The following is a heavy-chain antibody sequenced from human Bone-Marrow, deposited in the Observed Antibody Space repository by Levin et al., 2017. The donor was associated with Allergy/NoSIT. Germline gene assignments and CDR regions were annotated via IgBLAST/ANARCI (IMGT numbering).Heavy chain of an antibody. V-gene: IGHV1-46*01. CDR1: GYTFTSYY. Sequence: ASVKVSCKASGYTFTSYYMHWVRQAPGQGLEWMGIINPSGGSTSYAQKFQGRVTMTRDTSTSTVYIELSSLRSEDTAVYYCARGGYSSSWSPYHENWFDPWGQGTLVTVSS. CDR3: ARGGYSSSWSPYHENWFDP. J-gene: IGHJ5*02. CDR2: INPSGGST. D-gene: IGHD6-13*01.